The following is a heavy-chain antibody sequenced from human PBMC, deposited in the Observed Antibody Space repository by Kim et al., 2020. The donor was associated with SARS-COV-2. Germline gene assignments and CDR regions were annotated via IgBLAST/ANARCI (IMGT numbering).Heavy chain of an antibody. D-gene: IGHD2-2*01. CDR2: INHSGST. CDR3: ARFRSPESSTSCSFDY. CDR1: GGSFSGYY. J-gene: IGHJ4*02. V-gene: IGHV4-34*01. Sequence: SETLSLTCAVYGGSFSGYYWSWIRQPPGKGLEWIGEINHSGSTNYNPSLKSRVTISVDTSKNQFSLKLSSVTAADTAVYYCARFRSPESSTSCSFDYWGQGTLVTVSS.